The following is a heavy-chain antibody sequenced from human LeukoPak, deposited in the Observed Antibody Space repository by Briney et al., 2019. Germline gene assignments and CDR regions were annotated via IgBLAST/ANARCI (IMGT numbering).Heavy chain of an antibody. D-gene: IGHD6-13*01. Sequence: GGSLRLSCAASGFTFSTYSMTWVRQAPGKGLEWVSYISSSSSTIYYGGSVKGRFTVSRDNSKNTLYLQMNSLRAEDTAVYYCAKAPASSSWHDYYYMDVWGKGTTVTVSS. V-gene: IGHV3-48*01. CDR1: GFTFSTYS. CDR3: AKAPASSSWHDYYYMDV. J-gene: IGHJ6*03. CDR2: ISSSSSTI.